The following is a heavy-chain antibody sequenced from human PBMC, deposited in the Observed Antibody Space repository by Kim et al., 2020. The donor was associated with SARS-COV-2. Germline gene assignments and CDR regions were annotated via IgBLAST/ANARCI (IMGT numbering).Heavy chain of an antibody. D-gene: IGHD3-22*01. CDR3: ARGGPLGYYDSSGYSNYYYGMDV. CDR1: GFTFSSYA. Sequence: GGSLRLSCAASGFTFSSYAMHWVRQAPGKGLEWVAVISYDGSNKYYADSVKGRFTISRDNSKNTLYLQMNSLRAEDTAVYYCARGGPLGYYDSSGYSNYYYGMDVWGQGTTVTVSS. CDR2: ISYDGSNK. V-gene: IGHV3-30*04. J-gene: IGHJ6*02.